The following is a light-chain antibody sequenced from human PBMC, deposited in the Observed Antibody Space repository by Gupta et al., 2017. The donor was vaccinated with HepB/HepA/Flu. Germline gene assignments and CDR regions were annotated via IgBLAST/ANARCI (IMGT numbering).Light chain of an antibody. CDR2: ATS. CDR3: QQNVSSPGT. V-gene: IGKV1-39*01. J-gene: IGKJ4*01. CDR1: ESISGT. Sequence: DIQLTQSPSSLSASVGDRVTVTCRASESISGTLNWYQQKPGKAPRLLIFATSYLQSGVPSRFSGSGSGTDYTLTIISLEPDDFATYYCQQNVSSPGTFGGGTKVEIK.